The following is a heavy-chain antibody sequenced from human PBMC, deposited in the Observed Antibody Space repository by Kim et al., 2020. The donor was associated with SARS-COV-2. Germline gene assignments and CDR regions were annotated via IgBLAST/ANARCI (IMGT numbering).Heavy chain of an antibody. CDR3: ISYGSGSYSTDY. CDR2: IRSKADNYVT. D-gene: IGHD3-10*01. J-gene: IGHJ4*02. Sequence: GGSLRLSCAASGFIFSGADMHWVRQASGKGLEWVGLIRSKADNYVTTYAASVKGRFTISRDDSKNTAYLQMNSLKIEDTAVYYCISYGSGSYSTDYWGQGTLVTVS. V-gene: IGHV3-73*01. CDR1: GFIFSGAD.